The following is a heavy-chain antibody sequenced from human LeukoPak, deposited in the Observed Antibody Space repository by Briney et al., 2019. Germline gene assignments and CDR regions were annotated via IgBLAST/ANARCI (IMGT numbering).Heavy chain of an antibody. CDR1: GYTFTGYY. J-gene: IGHJ4*02. Sequence: ASVKVSCKAAGYTFTGYYMHWVRQAPGQGLEWMGWINPNSGGTNYAQKFQGRVTMTRDTPITTAYMDLSRLRSDDTAVYYCAGSSSSDYFDSWGQGTLVTVSS. D-gene: IGHD6-13*01. CDR3: AGSSSSDYFDS. V-gene: IGHV1-2*02. CDR2: INPNSGGT.